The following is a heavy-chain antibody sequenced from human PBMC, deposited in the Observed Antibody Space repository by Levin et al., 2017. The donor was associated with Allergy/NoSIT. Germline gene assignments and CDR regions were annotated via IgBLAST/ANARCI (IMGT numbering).Heavy chain of an antibody. D-gene: IGHD3-22*01. CDR2: MNPNSGNT. J-gene: IGHJ4*02. Sequence: GESLKISCKASGYTFTSYDINWVRQATGQGLEWMGWMNPNSGNTGYAQKFQGRVTMTRNTSISTVYMELSSLRSEDTAVYYCARGHPYYYYDSSGSYGRSLDYWGQGTLVTVSS. CDR1: GYTFTSYD. V-gene: IGHV1-8*01. CDR3: ARGHPYYYYDSSGSYGRSLDY.